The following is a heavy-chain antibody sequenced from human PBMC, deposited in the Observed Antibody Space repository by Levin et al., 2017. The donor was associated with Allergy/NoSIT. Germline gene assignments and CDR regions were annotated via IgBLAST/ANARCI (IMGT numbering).Heavy chain of an antibody. V-gene: IGHV4-39*07. CDR3: ARELGRSGYFDY. Sequence: PSETLSLTCTVSGDSIRSSNYYWGWIRQPPGKGLEWIGCIYYSGIADYSPSLKSRVSFSVDTSKNQFSLKLTSVTAADTAVYYCARELGRSGYFDYWGQGTLATVSS. J-gene: IGHJ4*02. D-gene: IGHD2-15*01. CDR2: IYYSGIA. CDR1: GDSIRSSNYY.